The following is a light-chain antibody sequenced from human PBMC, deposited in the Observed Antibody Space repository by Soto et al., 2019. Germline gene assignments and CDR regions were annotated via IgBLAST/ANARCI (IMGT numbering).Light chain of an antibody. CDR1: QSVSSSY. CDR2: ATS. V-gene: IGKV3-20*01. CDR3: QQYGNSPVFT. Sequence: EIVLTQSPGTLSLSPGERATLSCRASQSVSSSYLAWYQQNPGQAPRLLIYATSNRATAIPDRFSGSGSGADFTLTISRLEPEDFAVYYCQQYGNSPVFTFGPGTKVDIK. J-gene: IGKJ3*01.